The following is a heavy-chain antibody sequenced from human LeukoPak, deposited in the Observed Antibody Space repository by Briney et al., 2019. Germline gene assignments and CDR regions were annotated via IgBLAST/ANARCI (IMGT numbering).Heavy chain of an antibody. CDR2: IWYDGSNK. J-gene: IGHJ6*02. D-gene: IGHD2-15*01. Sequence: GRSLRLSCAASGFTFSSYGMHWVRQAPGKGLEWVAFIWYDGSNKDYADSVKGRFTISRDNSKNTLYLQMNSLRAEDTAVYYCARPYCSGGSCRLSGMDVWGQGTTVTVSS. CDR3: ARPYCSGGSCRLSGMDV. CDR1: GFTFSSYG. V-gene: IGHV3-33*01.